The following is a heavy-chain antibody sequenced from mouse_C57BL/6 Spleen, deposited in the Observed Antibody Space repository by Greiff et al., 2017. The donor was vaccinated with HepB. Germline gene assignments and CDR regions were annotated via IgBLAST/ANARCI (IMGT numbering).Heavy chain of an antibody. CDR2: IDPETGGT. V-gene: IGHV1-15*01. Sequence: VQGVESGAELVRPGASVTLSCKASGYTFTDYEMHWVKQTPVHGLEWIGAIDPETGGTAYNQKFKGKAILTADKSSSTAYMELRSLTSEDSAVYYCTRAKTREAYYYYSNYYFDYWGQGTTLTVSS. D-gene: IGHD2-5*01. J-gene: IGHJ2*01. CDR1: GYTFTDYE. CDR3: TRAKTREAYYYYSNYYFDY.